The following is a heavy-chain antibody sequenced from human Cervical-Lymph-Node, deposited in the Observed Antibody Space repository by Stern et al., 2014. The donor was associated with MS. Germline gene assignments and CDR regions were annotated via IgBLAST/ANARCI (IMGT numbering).Heavy chain of an antibody. CDR2: INPTGGNT. CDR3: ARGLPYFDFWSGYPNLDY. J-gene: IGHJ4*02. D-gene: IGHD3-3*01. V-gene: IGHV1-46*01. CDR1: GYTFTSYY. Sequence: QVQLVESGAEVKKPGASVKVSCKASGYTFTSYYIHWVRQAPGQGLAWMGLINPTGGNTNYAQKFQGRVTMTWDTSTSTVFMELSSLRSEDTAVFYCARGLPYFDFWSGYPNLDYWGQGTLVTVS.